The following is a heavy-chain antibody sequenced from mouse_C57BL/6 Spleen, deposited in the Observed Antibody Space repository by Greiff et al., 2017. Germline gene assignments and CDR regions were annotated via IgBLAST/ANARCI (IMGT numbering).Heavy chain of an antibody. Sequence: VQVVESGAELMKPGASVKLSCKATGYTFTGYWIEWVKQRPGHGLEWIGEILPGSGSTNYNEKFKGKATFTADTSSNTAYMQLSSLTTEDSAIYYCASFITTVVERYYFDYWGQGTTLTVSS. CDR3: ASFITTVVERYYFDY. V-gene: IGHV1-9*01. CDR1: GYTFTGYW. J-gene: IGHJ2*01. D-gene: IGHD1-1*01. CDR2: ILPGSGST.